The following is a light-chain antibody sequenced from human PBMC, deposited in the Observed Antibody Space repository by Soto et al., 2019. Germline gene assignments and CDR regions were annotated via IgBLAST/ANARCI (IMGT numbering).Light chain of an antibody. J-gene: IGKJ1*01. CDR2: AAS. CDR1: QSISSY. V-gene: IGKV1-39*01. Sequence: DIQMTQSPSSLSASVGDRVTITCRASQSISSYLNWYQQKPGKAPKLLIYAASSLQSGVPSRFSGSGSGTDFTLTISSLQPEDFATYYCQQSYSTLTWTFGQGTKA. CDR3: QQSYSTLTWT.